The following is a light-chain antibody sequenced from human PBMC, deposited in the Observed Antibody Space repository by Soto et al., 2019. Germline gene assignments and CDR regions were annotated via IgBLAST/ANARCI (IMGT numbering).Light chain of an antibody. J-gene: IGKJ4*02. CDR3: HQYDNLPLT. V-gene: IGKV1-33*01. CDR2: DAS. Sequence: DIQMTQSPSSLSASVGDRVTITCQASQDISNYLNWYQQKPGKAPKLLIYDASFLEIGVPSRFSGSGSGTDFTFTISSLQPEDIATYFCHQYDNLPLTCGGGTKVEIK. CDR1: QDISNY.